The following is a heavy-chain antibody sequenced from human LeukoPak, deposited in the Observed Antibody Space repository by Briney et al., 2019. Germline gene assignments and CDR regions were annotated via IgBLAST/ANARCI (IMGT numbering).Heavy chain of an antibody. CDR1: GFTFSSYA. CDR2: ISGSGGST. Sequence: GGSLRLSCAASGFTFSSYAMSWVRQAPGKGLEWVSAISGSGGSTYYADSVKGRFTISRDNSKNTLYLQMNSLRAGDTAVYYCAKAEPTVLTGYYGDFDYWGQGTLVTVSS. CDR3: AKAEPTVLTGYYGDFDY. V-gene: IGHV3-23*01. D-gene: IGHD3-9*01. J-gene: IGHJ4*02.